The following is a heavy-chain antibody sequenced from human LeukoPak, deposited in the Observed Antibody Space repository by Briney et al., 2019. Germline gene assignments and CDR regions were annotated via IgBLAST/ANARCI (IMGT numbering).Heavy chain of an antibody. CDR2: IKQDGSEK. J-gene: IGHJ4*02. Sequence: GGSLRLSCAASGFTFSSYWMSWVRQAPGKGLEWVANIKQDGSEKYYVDSVKGRFTISRDNAKNSLFLQMNSLRAEDTAVYYCARDLGWETEYYFDYWGQGTLVTVSS. CDR1: GFTFSSYW. CDR3: ARDLGWETEYYFDY. V-gene: IGHV3-7*01. D-gene: IGHD1-26*01.